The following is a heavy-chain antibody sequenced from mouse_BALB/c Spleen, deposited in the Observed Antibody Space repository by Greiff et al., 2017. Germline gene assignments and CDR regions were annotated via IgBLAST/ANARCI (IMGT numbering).Heavy chain of an antibody. CDR3: ARSEPMDY. V-gene: IGHV1-12*01. CDR2: IYPGNGDT. Sequence: QVQLQQPGAELVKPGASVKMSCKASGYTFTSYNMHWVKQTPGQGLEWIGAIYPGNGDTSYNQKFKGKATLTADKSSSTAYMQLSSLTSEDSAVYYSARSEPMDYWGQGTSVTVSS. J-gene: IGHJ4*01. CDR1: GYTFTSYN.